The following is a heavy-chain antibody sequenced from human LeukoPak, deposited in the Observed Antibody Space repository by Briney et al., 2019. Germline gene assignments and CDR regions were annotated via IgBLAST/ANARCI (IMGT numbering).Heavy chain of an antibody. J-gene: IGHJ4*02. D-gene: IGHD6-13*01. CDR1: GFTFSDCY. Sequence: PGGSLRLSCAASGFTFSDCYMSWIRQAPGKGPEWVSYISSSSSYTNYADSVKGRFTISRDNAQNSLSLQINSLRAEATAVYYCARRHSSSWYFDYWGPGTLVTVSS. CDR2: ISSSSSYT. CDR3: ARRHSSSWYFDY. V-gene: IGHV3-11*06.